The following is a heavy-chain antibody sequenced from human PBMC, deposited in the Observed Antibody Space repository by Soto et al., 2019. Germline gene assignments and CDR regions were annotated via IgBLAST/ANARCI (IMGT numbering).Heavy chain of an antibody. CDR2: IYHRST. Sequence: QLQLQESGSGLVKPSQTLSLTCAVSGGSISSGGYSWSWIRQPPGRGLEWIGYIYHRSTYYNPSLESRVTISVDRSKNQFSLKLSPVTASDTAVYFGTSSRIAVALGYWGQGTLVTVSS. CDR1: GGSISSGGYS. CDR3: TSSRIAVALGY. J-gene: IGHJ4*02. V-gene: IGHV4-30-2*01. D-gene: IGHD6-19*01.